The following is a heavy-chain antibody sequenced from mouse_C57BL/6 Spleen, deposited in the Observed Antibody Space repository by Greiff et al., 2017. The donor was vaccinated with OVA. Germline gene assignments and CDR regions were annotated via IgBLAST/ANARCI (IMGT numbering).Heavy chain of an antibody. CDR1: GFNIKDYY. J-gene: IGHJ2*01. V-gene: IGHV14-1*01. CDR3: TTGITTVVATRY. Sequence: VQLQQSGAELVRPGASVKLSCTASGFNIKDYYMHWVKQRPEQGLEWIGRIDPEDGDTEYAPKFQGKATMTADTSSNTAYLQLSSLTSEDTAVYYCTTGITTVVATRYWGQGTTLTVSS. D-gene: IGHD1-1*01. CDR2: IDPEDGDT.